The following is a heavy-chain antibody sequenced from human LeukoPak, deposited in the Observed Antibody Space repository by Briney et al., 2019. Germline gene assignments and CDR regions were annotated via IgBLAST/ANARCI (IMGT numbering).Heavy chain of an antibody. CDR2: IYYSGGT. Sequence: SETLSLTCTVSGCSFSSYYWSWIRQPPGKGLEWIGYIYYSGGTNYNPSLKSRVTISVDTSKNQFSLKLSSVTAADTAVYYCARGDSSSWYKFDYWGQGTLVTVSS. CDR3: ARGDSSSWYKFDY. CDR1: GCSFSSYY. J-gene: IGHJ4*02. V-gene: IGHV4-59*01. D-gene: IGHD6-13*01.